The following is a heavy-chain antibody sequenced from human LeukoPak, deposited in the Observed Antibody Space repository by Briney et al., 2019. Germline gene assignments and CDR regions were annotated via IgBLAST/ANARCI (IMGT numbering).Heavy chain of an antibody. CDR1: GFTFNTYS. CDR3: ARDDRDISSFRFDY. Sequence: PGGSLRLSCAAPGFTFNTYSMNWVRQAPGKGLEWVSSISGHSRDIYYADSVKGRFTISRDNAKNSLHLQMNSLRAEDTAVYYCARDDRDISSFRFDYWGHGILVTVSS. V-gene: IGHV3-21*01. J-gene: IGHJ4*01. D-gene: IGHD6-6*01. CDR2: ISGHSRDI.